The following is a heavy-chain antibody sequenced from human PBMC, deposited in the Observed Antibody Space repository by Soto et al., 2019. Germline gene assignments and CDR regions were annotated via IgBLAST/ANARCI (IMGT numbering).Heavy chain of an antibody. V-gene: IGHV1-69*01. Sequence: QVQLVQSGAEVKKPGSSVKVSCKASGGTFSSYAISWVRQAPGQGLEWMGGIIPIFGTANYAQKFQGRVTITADESKSTDYMELRSLRSEDTAVYYCARLLLTYYYAFDIWGQGTMVPGSS. D-gene: IGHD3-10*01. CDR2: IIPIFGTA. J-gene: IGHJ3*02. CDR3: ARLLLTYYYAFDI. CDR1: GGTFSSYA.